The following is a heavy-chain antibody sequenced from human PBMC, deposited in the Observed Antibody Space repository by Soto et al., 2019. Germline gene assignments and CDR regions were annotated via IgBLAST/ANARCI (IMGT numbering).Heavy chain of an antibody. V-gene: IGHV4-4*02. D-gene: IGHD6-19*01. Sequence: QVLLQESGPGLVQPSGTLSLSCVVSGVSIGSNYYWGWVRQPPGKGLEWLGDMSHIGSVNYNPSLKSRVTITMDKSQHQFSLQLDSMTAADTAVYYFARSLGWYADEYWGQGTLVIVSS. CDR2: MSHIGSV. J-gene: IGHJ4*02. CDR3: ARSLGWYADEY. CDR1: GVSIGSNYY.